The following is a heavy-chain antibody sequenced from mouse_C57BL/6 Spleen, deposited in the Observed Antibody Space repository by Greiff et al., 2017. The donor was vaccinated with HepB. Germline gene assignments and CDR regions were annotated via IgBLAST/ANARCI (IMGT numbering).Heavy chain of an antibody. CDR3: ARGDYDDAMDY. Sequence: QVQLQQSGAELMKPGASVKLSCKATGYTFTGYWIEWVKQRPGHGLEWIGEILPGSGSTNYNAKFKGKATFTADTSSNTAYMQLSSLTTEDSAIYYCARGDYDDAMDYWGQGTSVTVSS. CDR1: GYTFTGYW. J-gene: IGHJ4*01. D-gene: IGHD2-4*01. V-gene: IGHV1-9*01. CDR2: ILPGSGST.